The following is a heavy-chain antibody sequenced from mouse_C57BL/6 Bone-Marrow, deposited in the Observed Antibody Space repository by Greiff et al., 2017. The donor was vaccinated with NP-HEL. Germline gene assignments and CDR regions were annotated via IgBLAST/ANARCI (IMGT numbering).Heavy chain of an antibody. Sequence: QVQLKESGAELVRPGASVTLSCKASGYTFTDYEMHWVKQTPVHGLEWIGAIDPETGGTAYNQKFKGKAILTADKSSSTAYMELRSLTSEDSAVYCCTRRGFRHGFAYWGQEALVTVSA. CDR2: IDPETGGT. CDR3: TRRGFRHGFAY. V-gene: IGHV1-15*01. CDR1: GYTFTDYE. J-gene: IGHJ3*01.